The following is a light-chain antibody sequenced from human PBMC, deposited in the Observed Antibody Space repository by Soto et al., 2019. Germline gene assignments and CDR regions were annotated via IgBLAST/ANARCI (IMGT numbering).Light chain of an antibody. J-gene: IGKJ1*01. Sequence: DIQMTQSPSSLSASLGDRVSITCRASQSISNYLNWYQQKPGKAPKLLIYTASSLQSGIPSRFSAYGSGTDFTLTISSLQPEDFATYYCQQTYSSPQWTFGQGTKVDIK. CDR3: QQTYSSPQWT. CDR2: TAS. V-gene: IGKV1-39*01. CDR1: QSISNY.